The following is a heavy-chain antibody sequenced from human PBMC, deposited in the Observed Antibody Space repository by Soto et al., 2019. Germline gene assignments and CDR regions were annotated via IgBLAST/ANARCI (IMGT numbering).Heavy chain of an antibody. CDR2: ISSNGGST. D-gene: IGHD3-22*01. J-gene: IGHJ4*02. V-gene: IGHV3-64*01. CDR1: GFTFNSYA. CDR3: SCANQPRSRGDYPAHFDY. Sequence: GGSLRLSCAASGFTFNSYAMHWVRQAPGKGLEYVSAISSNGGSTYYANSVKGRFTISRDNSKNTLYLQMGSLRAEDMAVYYCSCANQPRSRGDYPAHFDYWGQGTLVTVSS.